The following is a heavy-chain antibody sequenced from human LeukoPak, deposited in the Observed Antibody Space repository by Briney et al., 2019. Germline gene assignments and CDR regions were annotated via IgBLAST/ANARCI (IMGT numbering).Heavy chain of an antibody. CDR1: GFTFSSYG. CDR2: IKQDGSEK. Sequence: GGSLRLSCAASGFTFSSYGMHWVRQAPGKGLEWVANIKQDGSEKYYVDSVKGRFTISRDNAKNSLYLQMNSLRAEDTAVYYCARRKTSGSYEKYYFDYWGQGTLVTVSS. CDR3: ARRKTSGSYEKYYFDY. J-gene: IGHJ4*02. D-gene: IGHD1-26*01. V-gene: IGHV3-7*03.